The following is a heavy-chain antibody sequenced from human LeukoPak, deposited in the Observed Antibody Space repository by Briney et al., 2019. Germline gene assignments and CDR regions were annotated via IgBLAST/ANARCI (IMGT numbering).Heavy chain of an antibody. V-gene: IGHV3-48*04. J-gene: IGHJ6*03. CDR2: ITSSGSTI. D-gene: IGHD3-10*01. CDR3: ARDHYGSGFMDV. CDR1: GFTFSSYS. Sequence: GGSLRLSCAASGFTFSSYSMNWVRQAPGKGLAWVSYITSSGSTIYYADSVKGRFTISRDNAKNSLYLQMNSLRAEDTAVYYCARDHYGSGFMDVWGKGTTVTISS.